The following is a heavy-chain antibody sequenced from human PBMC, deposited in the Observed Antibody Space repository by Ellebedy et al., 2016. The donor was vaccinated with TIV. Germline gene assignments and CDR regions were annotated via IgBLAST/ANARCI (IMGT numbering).Heavy chain of an antibody. CDR2: FFPEHGET. J-gene: IGHJ3*02. D-gene: IGHD3-16*01. V-gene: IGHV1-24*01. CDR1: GYTLTELS. Sequence: ASVKVSCKVSGYTLTELSMHWVRQAPGKGLEWMGGFFPEHGETRYAQKFQGRLSMIEDTPTDTAYMELRSLRSDDTAVYYCTTVFVGEYAFDIWGQGTVVIVSS. CDR3: TTVFVGEYAFDI.